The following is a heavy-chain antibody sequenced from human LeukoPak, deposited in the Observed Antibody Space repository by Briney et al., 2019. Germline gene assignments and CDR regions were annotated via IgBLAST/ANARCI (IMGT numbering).Heavy chain of an antibody. V-gene: IGHV3-21*01. CDR2: ISSSSSYI. CDR1: GFTFSSYS. CDR3: ARAMAVASAFDY. D-gene: IGHD6-19*01. J-gene: IGHJ4*02. Sequence: PGGSLRLSCAASGFTFSSYSMNWVRQAPGKGLEWVSSISSSSSYIYYADSVKGRFTISRDNAKNSLYLQMNSLRAEDTAVYYCARAMAVASAFDYWGQGTLVTVSP.